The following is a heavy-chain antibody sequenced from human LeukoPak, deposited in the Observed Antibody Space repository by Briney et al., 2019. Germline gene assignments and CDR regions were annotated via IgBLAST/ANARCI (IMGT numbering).Heavy chain of an antibody. J-gene: IGHJ5*02. CDR3: ARGRTRFDP. V-gene: IGHV4-34*01. CDR1: GGSISSYY. Sequence: SETLSLTCTVSGGSISSYYWSWIRQPPGKGLEWIGEINHSGSTNYNPSLKSRVTISVDTSKNQFSLKLSSVTAADTAVYYCARGRTRFDPWGQGTLVTVSS. CDR2: INHSGST.